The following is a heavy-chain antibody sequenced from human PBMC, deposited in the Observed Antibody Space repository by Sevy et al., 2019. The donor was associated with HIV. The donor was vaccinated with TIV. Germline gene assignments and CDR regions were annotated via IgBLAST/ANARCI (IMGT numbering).Heavy chain of an antibody. J-gene: IGHJ5*02. V-gene: IGHV4-59*01. CDR2: IYYSGST. CDR3: ARGYYYDSSGPLGP. Sequence: SETLSLTCTVSGGSISSYYWSWIRQPPGKGLEWIGYIYYSGSTNYNPSLKSRVTISVDTSKNQFSLKLSSVTAADTAVYYWARGYYYDSSGPLGPWGQGTLVTVSS. D-gene: IGHD3-22*01. CDR1: GGSISSYY.